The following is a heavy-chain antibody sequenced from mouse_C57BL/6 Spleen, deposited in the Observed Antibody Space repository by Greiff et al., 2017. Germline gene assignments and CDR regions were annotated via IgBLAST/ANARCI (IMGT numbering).Heavy chain of an antibody. CDR3: ARSGYDYDVARFAY. V-gene: IGHV1-52*01. CDR1: GYTFTSYW. Sequence: QVQLKQPGAELVRPGSSVKLSCKASGYTFTSYWMHWVKQRPIQGLEWIGNIDPSDSETHYNQKFKDKATLTVDKSSSTAYMQLSSLTSEDSAVYYCARSGYDYDVARFAYWGQGTLVTVSA. CDR2: IDPSDSET. D-gene: IGHD2-4*01. J-gene: IGHJ3*01.